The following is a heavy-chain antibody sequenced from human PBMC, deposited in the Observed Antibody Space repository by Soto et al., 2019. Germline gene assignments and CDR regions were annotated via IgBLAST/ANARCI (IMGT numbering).Heavy chain of an antibody. Sequence: SGTLSLTCSVSGGSISGYYWSWIRQAPGKGLEWIGYVYDTGSTSYNPSLQSRVTISVDTSKKQFSLSLRLVTAADTAVYFCARSIAVPSSHIDHWGQGTRVTVSS. CDR2: VYDTGST. V-gene: IGHV4-59*01. CDR1: GGSISGYY. J-gene: IGHJ4*02. CDR3: ARSIAVPSSHIDH. D-gene: IGHD6-6*01.